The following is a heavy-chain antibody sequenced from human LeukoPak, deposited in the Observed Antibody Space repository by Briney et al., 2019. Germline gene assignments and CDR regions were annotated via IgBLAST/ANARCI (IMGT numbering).Heavy chain of an antibody. V-gene: IGHV1-69*13. CDR1: GGTFSSYA. CDR2: IIPIFGTA. J-gene: IGHJ5*02. D-gene: IGHD3-3*01. CDR3: ARMRFYDFWSGYYWFDP. Sequence: SVKVSCKASGGTFSSYAISWVRQAPGQGLEWMGGIIPIFGTANYAQKFQGRVTITADESTSTAYMEVSSLRSEDTAVYYCARMRFYDFWSGYYWFDPWGQGTLVSVSS.